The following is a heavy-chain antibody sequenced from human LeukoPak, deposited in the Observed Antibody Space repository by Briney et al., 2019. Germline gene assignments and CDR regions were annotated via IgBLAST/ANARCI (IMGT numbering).Heavy chain of an antibody. D-gene: IGHD5-12*01. CDR1: GFTFSSYA. CDR2: VSGSGGST. V-gene: IGHV3-23*01. J-gene: IGHJ4*02. CDR3: ARDFSIGAFDY. Sequence: GGSLRLSCAASGFTFSSYAMSWVRQAPGKGLEWVSAVSGSGGSTYHADSVKGRFTISRDNAKNSLYLQMNSLRAEDTAVYYCARDFSIGAFDYWGQGTLVTVSS.